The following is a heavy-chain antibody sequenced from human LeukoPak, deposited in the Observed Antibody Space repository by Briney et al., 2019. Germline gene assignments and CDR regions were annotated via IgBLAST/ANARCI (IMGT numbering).Heavy chain of an antibody. CDR2: ISGRSICI. V-gene: IGHV3-21*01. J-gene: IGHJ4*02. D-gene: IGHD4-11*01. CDR1: GFTFSSYS. CDR3: ARQHPYSNYYFDF. Sequence: GGSLRLSCAASGFTFSSYSMNWFRQAPGKGLEWASAISGRSICIHYADSVKGRFTISIDNAKNSVYPQLNSLRVEDTSVYYCARQHPYSNYYFDFWGQGALVTVSS.